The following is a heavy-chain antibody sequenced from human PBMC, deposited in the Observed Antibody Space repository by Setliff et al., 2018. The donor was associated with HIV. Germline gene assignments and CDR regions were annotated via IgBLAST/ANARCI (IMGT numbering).Heavy chain of an antibody. J-gene: IGHJ6*03. CDR3: ARVYHDYGDFSYYYYYMDV. V-gene: IGHV4-61*09. Sequence: PSETLSLTCTFSGGSISSGSYYWSWIRQPAGKGLEWIGHIYTSGSTNYNPSLKSRVTISVDTSKNQFSLKLSSVTAADTAAYYCARVYHDYGDFSYYYYYMDVWGKGTTVTVSS. CDR1: GGSISSGSYY. CDR2: IYTSGST. D-gene: IGHD4-17*01.